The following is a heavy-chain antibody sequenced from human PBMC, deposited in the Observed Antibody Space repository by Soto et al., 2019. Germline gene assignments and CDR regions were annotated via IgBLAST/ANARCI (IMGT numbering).Heavy chain of an antibody. J-gene: IGHJ2*01. V-gene: IGHV4-31*03. CDR1: GGSISSGGYS. D-gene: IGHD3-10*01. CDR2: IYYSGNT. CDR3: ARETPGIFWYLDL. Sequence: QVQLQESGPGLVKPSQTLSLTCTVSGGSISSGGYSWSWIRQHPGKGLECIGYIYYSGNTYYNPSLRSRVTMSVDTSKNQFSLKLSSVTAADTAVYYCARETPGIFWYLDLWGRGTLVTVSS.